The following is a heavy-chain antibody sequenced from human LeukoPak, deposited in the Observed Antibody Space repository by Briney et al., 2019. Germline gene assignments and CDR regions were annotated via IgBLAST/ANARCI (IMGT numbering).Heavy chain of an antibody. V-gene: IGHV4-59*01. Sequence: PSETLSLTCTVPGGSISSYYWSWLRQPPGKGLEWIGYIYYSGSTNYNPSLKNRVTISVDTSKNQFSLKLSSVTAADTAVYYCARDPSSSWYGYYYGMDVWGQGTTATVSS. J-gene: IGHJ6*02. CDR1: GGSISSYY. D-gene: IGHD6-13*01. CDR2: IYYSGST. CDR3: ARDPSSSWYGYYYGMDV.